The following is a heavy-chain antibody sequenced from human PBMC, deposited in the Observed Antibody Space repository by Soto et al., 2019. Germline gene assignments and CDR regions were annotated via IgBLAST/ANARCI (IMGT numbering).Heavy chain of an antibody. CDR1: GGSISSGGYS. CDR3: ARGMTTVTTFDY. D-gene: IGHD4-17*01. CDR2: IYHSGST. V-gene: IGHV4-30-2*01. Sequence: QLQLQESGSGLVKPSQTLSLTCAVSGGSISSGGYSWSWIRQPPGKGLESIGYIYHSGSTYYNPSLKSRXXIXVXXSKTQCSLKLSSVTAADTAVYYCARGMTTVTTFDYWGQGTLVTVSS. J-gene: IGHJ4*02.